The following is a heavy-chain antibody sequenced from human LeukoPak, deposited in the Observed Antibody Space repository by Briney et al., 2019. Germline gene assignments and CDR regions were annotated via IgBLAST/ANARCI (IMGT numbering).Heavy chain of an antibody. J-gene: IGHJ1*01. Sequence: PGGSLRLSCVASGFTFSSYAMHWVRQAPGKGLEWVAVISYDGSNKYYADSVKGRFTISRDNSKNTLYLQMNSLRAEDTAVYYCARKAVAGTGSQYFQHWGQGTLVTVSS. V-gene: IGHV3-30-3*01. CDR2: ISYDGSNK. D-gene: IGHD6-19*01. CDR3: ARKAVAGTGSQYFQH. CDR1: GFTFSSYA.